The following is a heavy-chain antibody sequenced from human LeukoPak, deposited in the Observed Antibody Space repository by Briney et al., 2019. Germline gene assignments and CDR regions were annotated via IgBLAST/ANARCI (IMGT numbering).Heavy chain of an antibody. CDR3: ARLGYDSRGYYPDY. Sequence: SETLSLTCTVSGGSISNYFWSWIRQPPGKGLEWIGYIFYTGSTNYNPSLKSRVTISVDTSKNQFSLKLSSVTAADTAVYYCARLGYDSRGYYPDYWGQGALVTVSS. D-gene: IGHD3-22*01. CDR2: IFYTGST. J-gene: IGHJ4*02. V-gene: IGHV4-59*08. CDR1: GGSISNYF.